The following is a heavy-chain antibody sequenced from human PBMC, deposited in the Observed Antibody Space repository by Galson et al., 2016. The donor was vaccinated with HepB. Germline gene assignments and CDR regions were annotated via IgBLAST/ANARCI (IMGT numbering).Heavy chain of an antibody. V-gene: IGHV3-64D*09. CDR3: VTQYGVDV. J-gene: IGHJ6*02. CDR1: GFTFSSYA. Sequence: PRLSCAASGFTFSSYAMHWVRPAPGKGLEYVSAISSDAVTTYYADSVKGRFTISRENSKNTLYLQMSGLRAEDAAVYYCVTQYGVDVWGQGTTVTVS. CDR2: ISSDAVTT.